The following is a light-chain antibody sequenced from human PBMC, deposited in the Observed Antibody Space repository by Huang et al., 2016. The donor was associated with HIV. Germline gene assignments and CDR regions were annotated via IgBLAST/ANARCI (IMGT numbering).Light chain of an antibody. J-gene: IGKJ3*01. Sequence: IVMTQSPLSLPVTPGEPASISCRSSQSLLRSNGYTYLDWYLQRPGQSPQLLIYLGSNRSSGVPDRFSGSASGTNFTLKVSRVEADDLGTYYCMQGLQTPGVTFGPGTKVDFK. CDR2: LGS. CDR3: MQGLQTPGVT. CDR1: QSLLRSNGYTY. V-gene: IGKV2-28*01.